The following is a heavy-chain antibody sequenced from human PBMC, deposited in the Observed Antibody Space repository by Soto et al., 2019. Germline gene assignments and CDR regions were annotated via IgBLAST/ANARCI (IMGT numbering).Heavy chain of an antibody. V-gene: IGHV4-59*01. CDR2: IYYTGYRGSA. CDR3: ARQKYSSSWFFDS. D-gene: IGHD6-13*01. Sequence: PSETLSLTCIVTGDSITSYNWSWLRQPPGKGLEWIGFIYYTGYRGSASYNPSLKGRGTISMDTSKNQFSLKVNSLTAADTAMYYCARQKYSSSWFFDSWGQGTQVTVSS. J-gene: IGHJ4*02. CDR1: GDSITSYN.